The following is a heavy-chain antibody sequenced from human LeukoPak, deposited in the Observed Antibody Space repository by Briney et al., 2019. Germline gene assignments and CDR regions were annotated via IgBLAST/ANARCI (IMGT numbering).Heavy chain of an antibody. CDR3: ARDPADWDWFDP. CDR1: GFTFSSYA. D-gene: IGHD2-21*01. CDR2: ISYDGSNK. J-gene: IGHJ5*02. Sequence: GRSLRLSCAASGFTFSSYAMHWVRQAPGKGLEWVAVISYDGSNKYYADSVKGRFTISRDNSKNTLYLQMNSLRAEDTAVYYCARDPADWDWFDPWGQGTLVTVSS. V-gene: IGHV3-30*04.